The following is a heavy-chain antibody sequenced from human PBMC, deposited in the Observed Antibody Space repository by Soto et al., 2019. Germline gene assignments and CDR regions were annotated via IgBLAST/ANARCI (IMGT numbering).Heavy chain of an antibody. J-gene: IGHJ4*02. V-gene: IGHV3-30*03. CDR1: GFTFSSYG. Sequence: QVQRVESGGGVVQPGRSLRLSCAASGFTFSSYGMHWVRQAPGKGLERVAVISYDRSNKYYADSVKGRFTISRDNSKNTLFLQMNSLRAEDTAVYYCARKTLTYYYDSSASYWGQGTLVTVSS. CDR2: ISYDRSNK. D-gene: IGHD3-22*01. CDR3: ARKTLTYYYDSSASY.